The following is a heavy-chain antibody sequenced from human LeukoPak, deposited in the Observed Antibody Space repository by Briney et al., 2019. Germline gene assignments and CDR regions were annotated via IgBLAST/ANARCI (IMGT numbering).Heavy chain of an antibody. Sequence: PSETLSLTCTVSGGSISSSSYYWGWIRQPPGKGLEWIGEIYHSGSTNYNPSLKSRVTISVDRSKNQFSLKLSSVTAADTAVYYCARGYCSGGSCYSSHYYSYMDVWGKGTTVTVSS. CDR1: GGSISSSSYY. CDR2: IYHSGST. J-gene: IGHJ6*03. CDR3: ARGYCSGGSCYSSHYYSYMDV. V-gene: IGHV4-39*07. D-gene: IGHD2-15*01.